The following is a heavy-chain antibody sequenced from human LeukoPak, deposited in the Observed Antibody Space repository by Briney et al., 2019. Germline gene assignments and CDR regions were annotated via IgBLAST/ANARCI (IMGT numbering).Heavy chain of an antibody. J-gene: IGHJ4*02. D-gene: IGHD2-15*01. CDR3: ARTFSGGSYLFDY. CDR2: IDWDEDK. V-gene: IGHV2-70*04. CDR1: GFLLSTSGMR. Sequence: ESGPTLVNPTQTLTLTCTFSGFLLSTSGMRVSWIRQPPGKALEWLALIDWDEDKFYSTSLKTRLTISQDTSKNQVVLTMTNMDPVDTATYYCARTFSGGSYLFDYWGQGTLVTVSS.